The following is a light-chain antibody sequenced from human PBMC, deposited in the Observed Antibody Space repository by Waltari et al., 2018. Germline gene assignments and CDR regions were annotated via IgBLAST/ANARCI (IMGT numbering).Light chain of an antibody. V-gene: IGLV2-8*01. Sequence: QSALTQPPSASGSPGQSVTISCTGTSSDVGGYNYASWYQQHPGKAPKLMIYEVSKRPSGVPDRFSGSKSGNTASLTVSGLQAEDEADYYCSSYAGSNNFEVVFGGGTKLTVL. CDR2: EVS. CDR3: SSYAGSNNFEVV. CDR1: SSDVGGYNY. J-gene: IGLJ2*01.